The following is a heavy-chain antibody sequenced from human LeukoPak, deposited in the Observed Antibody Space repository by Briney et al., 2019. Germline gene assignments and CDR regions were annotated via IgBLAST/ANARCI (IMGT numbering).Heavy chain of an antibody. Sequence: SETLSLTCAVYGGSFSGYYWSWIRQPPGKGLEWIGEINHSGSTNYNPSLKSRVTISVDTSKNQFSLKLSSVTAADTAVYYCARGAYGSGSLPSVYYYYMDVWGKGTTVTVSS. D-gene: IGHD3-10*01. J-gene: IGHJ6*03. V-gene: IGHV4-34*01. CDR1: GGSFSGYY. CDR3: ARGAYGSGSLPSVYYYYMDV. CDR2: INHSGST.